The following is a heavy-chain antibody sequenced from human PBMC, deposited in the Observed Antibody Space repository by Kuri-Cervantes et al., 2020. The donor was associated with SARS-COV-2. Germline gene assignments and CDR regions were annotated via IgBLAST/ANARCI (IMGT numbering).Heavy chain of an antibody. J-gene: IGHJ3*02. D-gene: IGHD2-2*01. V-gene: IGHV3-30-3*01. CDR3: ARGRCSSTSCRVGRGAFDI. CDR2: ISYDGSNK. Sequence: GGSLRLSCAASGFTFSSYAMHWVRQAPGKGLEWVAVISYDGSNKYYADSVKGRFTISRDNSKNTLYLQMNSRRAEDTAVYYCARGRCSSTSCRVGRGAFDIWGQGTMVTVSS. CDR1: GFTFSSYA.